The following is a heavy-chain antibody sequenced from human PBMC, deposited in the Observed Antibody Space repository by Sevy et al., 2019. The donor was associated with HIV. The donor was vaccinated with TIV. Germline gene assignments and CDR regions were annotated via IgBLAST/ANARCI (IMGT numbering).Heavy chain of an antibody. J-gene: IGHJ4*02. CDR1: RFTFSTYD. D-gene: IGHD3-16*01. Sequence: GGSLRLSCAASRFTFSTYDIHWVRQAPGKGLEWVAVISHDGSYQYYTDSVKGRFTISRDDSKNKAYLQMNSLRADDSGVYYCAKGQGYDYIWANERSQYYFDYWGQGTLVTVSS. CDR2: ISHDGSYQ. V-gene: IGHV3-30*18. CDR3: AKGQGYDYIWANERSQYYFDY.